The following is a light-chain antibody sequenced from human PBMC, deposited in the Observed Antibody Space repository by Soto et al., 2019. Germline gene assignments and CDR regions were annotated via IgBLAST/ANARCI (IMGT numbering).Light chain of an antibody. J-gene: IGLJ2*01. CDR1: SSNIGNHY. CDR3: AAWDDSLSGL. CDR2: KNN. V-gene: IGLV1-47*01. Sequence: QSVLTQPPSASGTPGQRVTISCSGSSSNIGNHYVSWYQQLPGTAPKLLIYKNNQRPSGVPDRFSGSMSGTSASLAISGLRSEDEADYYCAAWDDSLSGLFGGGTKGPS.